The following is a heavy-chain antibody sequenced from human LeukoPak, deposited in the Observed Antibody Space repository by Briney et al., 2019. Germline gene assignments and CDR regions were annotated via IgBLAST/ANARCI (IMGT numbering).Heavy chain of an antibody. CDR1: GVSINNYF. CDR2: IYYTGRT. V-gene: IGHV4-59*08. J-gene: IGHJ4*02. Sequence: PSETLSLTCTVSGVSINNYFWSWIRQPPGKRLEWIGYIYYTGRTDDNPSLKSRVTISVDTSKNQFSLRLSSVTAADTAVYYCARHSGSSPHYFDYWGQGTLVTVSS. CDR3: ARHSGSSPHYFDY. D-gene: IGHD1-26*01.